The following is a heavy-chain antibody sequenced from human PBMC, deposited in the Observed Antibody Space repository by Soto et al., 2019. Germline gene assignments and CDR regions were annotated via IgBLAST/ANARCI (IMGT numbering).Heavy chain of an antibody. Sequence: QVQLQQWGAGLLKPSETLSLTCAVYGGSFSGYYWSWIRQPPGKGLEWIGEINHSGSTNYNPSLKSRVTISVDTSKNQFSRKLSSVTAADTDVYYCASAWGGVPDYWGQGTLVTVSS. V-gene: IGHV4-34*01. D-gene: IGHD3-16*01. J-gene: IGHJ4*02. CDR3: ASAWGGVPDY. CDR2: INHSGST. CDR1: GGSFSGYY.